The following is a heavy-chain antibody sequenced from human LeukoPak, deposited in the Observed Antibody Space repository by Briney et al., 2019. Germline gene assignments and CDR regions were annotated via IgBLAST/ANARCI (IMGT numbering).Heavy chain of an antibody. Sequence: ASVKVSCKASGYTFTSYAMHWVRQAPGQRLEWMGWINAGNGNTKYSQKFQGRVTITRDTSASTAYMELSSLRSEDTAVYYCARGGYSYGYHSQEFHYYYGMDVWGQGTTVTVSS. CDR1: GYTFTSYA. J-gene: IGHJ6*02. CDR3: ARGGYSYGYHSQEFHYYYGMDV. D-gene: IGHD5-18*01. CDR2: INAGNGNT. V-gene: IGHV1-3*01.